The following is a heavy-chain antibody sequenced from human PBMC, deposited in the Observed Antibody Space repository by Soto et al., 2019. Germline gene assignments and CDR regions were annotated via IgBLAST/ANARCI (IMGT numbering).Heavy chain of an antibody. CDR3: AKDGTWIQLWFDF. Sequence: EVQLLESGGDLVQPGGSLRLSCAASKFTFTNYAMSWVRQAPGKGLEWVSSINPSGSDTYYADSVKGRFTISRDSSKSTRYLQMHSLRADDTAVYYCAKDGTWIQLWFDFWGQGTLVTVS. J-gene: IGHJ4*02. D-gene: IGHD5-18*01. V-gene: IGHV3-23*01. CDR1: KFTFTNYA. CDR2: INPSGSDT.